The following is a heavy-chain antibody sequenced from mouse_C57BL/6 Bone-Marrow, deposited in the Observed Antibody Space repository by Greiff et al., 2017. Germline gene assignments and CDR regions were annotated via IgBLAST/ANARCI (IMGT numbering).Heavy chain of an antibody. D-gene: IGHD2-12*01. Sequence: QVHVKQPGAELVRPGSSVKLSCKASGYTFTSYWMHWVKQRPIQGLEWIGNIDPSDSETHYNQKFKDKATLTVDKSSSTAYMQLSSLTSEDSAVYYCATSDYSEGYAMDYWGQGTSVTVSS. CDR2: IDPSDSET. J-gene: IGHJ4*01. CDR3: ATSDYSEGYAMDY. CDR1: GYTFTSYW. V-gene: IGHV1-52*01.